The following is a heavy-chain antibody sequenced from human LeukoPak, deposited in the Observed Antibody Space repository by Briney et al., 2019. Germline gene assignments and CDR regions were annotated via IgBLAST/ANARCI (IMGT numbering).Heavy chain of an antibody. V-gene: IGHV1-2*02. CDR2: IVPNNGGT. CDR1: GYTFTDYY. Sequence: ASVKVSCKTSGYTFTDYYMHWVRQAPGQGLERMGWIVPNNGGTNYAQKFQGRVTMTRDTSTTTAFVELTRLRSDDTAIYYCVRANRNLFDYWGQGALVTVSS. J-gene: IGHJ4*02. CDR3: VRANRNLFDY.